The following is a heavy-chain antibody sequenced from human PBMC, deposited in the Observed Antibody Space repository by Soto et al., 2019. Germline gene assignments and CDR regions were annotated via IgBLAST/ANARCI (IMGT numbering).Heavy chain of an antibody. Sequence: AETLSLTCAVYGGSFSGYYWSWIRQPPGKGLEWIGEINHSGSTNYNPSLKSRVTISVDTSKNQFSLKLSSVTAADTAVYYCARGPGYYDILTGYYNSAFDIWGQGTMVTVSS. CDR2: INHSGST. CDR3: ARGPGYYDILTGYYNSAFDI. J-gene: IGHJ3*02. V-gene: IGHV4-34*01. CDR1: GGSFSGYY. D-gene: IGHD3-9*01.